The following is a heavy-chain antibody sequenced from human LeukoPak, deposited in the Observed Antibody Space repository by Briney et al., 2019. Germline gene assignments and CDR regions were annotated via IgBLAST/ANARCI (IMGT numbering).Heavy chain of an antibody. CDR3: ARAPYYYDSSGYYGVDY. V-gene: IGHV3-48*01. J-gene: IGHJ4*02. D-gene: IGHD3-22*01. CDR2: ISSSSSTI. Sequence: GGSLRLSCAASGFTFSSYSMNWVRQAPGKWLEWVSYISSSSSTIYYADSVKGRFTISRDNAKNSLYLQMNSLRAEDTAVYYCARAPYYYDSSGYYGVDYWGQGTLVTVSS. CDR1: GFTFSSYS.